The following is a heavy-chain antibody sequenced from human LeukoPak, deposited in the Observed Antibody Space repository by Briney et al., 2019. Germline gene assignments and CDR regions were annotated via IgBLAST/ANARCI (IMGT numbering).Heavy chain of an antibody. D-gene: IGHD1-26*01. V-gene: IGHV3-23*01. CDR3: AKQVGATRSGWFDP. CDR1: GFTFSSYW. J-gene: IGHJ5*02. CDR2: ISGSGGST. Sequence: GGSLRLSCAASGFTFSSYWMSWVRQAPGKGLEWVSAISGSGGSTYYADSVKGRFTISRDNSKNTLYLQMNSLRAEDTAVYYCAKQVGATRSGWFDPWGQGTLVTVSS.